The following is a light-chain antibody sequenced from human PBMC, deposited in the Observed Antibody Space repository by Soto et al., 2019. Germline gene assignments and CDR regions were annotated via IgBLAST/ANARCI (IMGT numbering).Light chain of an antibody. CDR1: QSVSSN. Sequence: EIVMTQSPATLSVSPGERATLSCRASQSVSSNLAWYQQKPGQARRLLIYDASTRATGIPARFSGSGSGTEFTLTISSLQSEDFAVYYCQQYNNWPPMYTFGQGTKLEIK. V-gene: IGKV3-15*01. CDR3: QQYNNWPPMYT. CDR2: DAS. J-gene: IGKJ2*01.